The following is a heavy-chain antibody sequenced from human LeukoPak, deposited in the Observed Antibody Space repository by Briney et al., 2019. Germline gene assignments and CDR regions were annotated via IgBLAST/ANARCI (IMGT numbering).Heavy chain of an antibody. CDR1: GFTVSSNY. V-gene: IGHV3-53*01. J-gene: IGHJ6*04. D-gene: IGHD2-2*01. CDR2: IYSGGST. Sequence: PGGSLRFSCAASGFTVSSNYMSWVRQAPGKGLEWVSVIYSGGSTYYADSVKGRFTISRDNSKNTLYLQMNSLRAEDTAVYYCASCSSTSREYYYYYYGMDVWGKGTTVTVSS. CDR3: ASCSSTSREYYYYYYGMDV.